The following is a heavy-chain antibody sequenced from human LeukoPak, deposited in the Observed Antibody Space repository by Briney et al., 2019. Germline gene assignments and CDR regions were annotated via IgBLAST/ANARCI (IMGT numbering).Heavy chain of an antibody. D-gene: IGHD4-17*01. J-gene: IGHJ4*02. V-gene: IGHV3-30*04. CDR2: ISYDGSNK. CDR3: ARVSPNTVTTLQYFDY. Sequence: GRSLRLSCAASGFTFSSYAMHWVRQAPGKGLEWVAVISYDGSNKYYADSVKGRFIISRDNSKNTLYLQMNSLRAEDTAVYYCARVSPNTVTTLQYFDYWGQGTLVTVSS. CDR1: GFTFSSYA.